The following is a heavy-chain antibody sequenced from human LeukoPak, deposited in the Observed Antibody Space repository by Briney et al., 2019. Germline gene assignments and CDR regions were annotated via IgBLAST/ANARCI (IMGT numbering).Heavy chain of an antibody. CDR3: ARGGSIAARPIDY. Sequence: GGSLRLSCAASGFTFSSYAVHWVRQAPGKGLEYVSAISSNGGSTYYANSVKGRFTISRDNSKNTLFLQMGSLRAEDMAVYYCARGGSIAARPIDYWGQGTLVTVSS. J-gene: IGHJ4*02. CDR2: ISSNGGST. CDR1: GFTFSSYA. D-gene: IGHD6-6*01. V-gene: IGHV3-64*01.